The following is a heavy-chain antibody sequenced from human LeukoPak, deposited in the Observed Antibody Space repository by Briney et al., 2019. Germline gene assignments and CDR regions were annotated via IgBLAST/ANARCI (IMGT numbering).Heavy chain of an antibody. CDR1: GYSFTNAW. V-gene: IGHV3-15*01. J-gene: IGHJ6*03. CDR3: TPDLMDV. Sequence: PGGSLRLSCVTSGYSFTNAWMSWVRQAPGKGLEWVGRIKSKTDGGTAEYAAPVKARFTMSRDDSKTTLYLQMNSLKTEDTAVYFCTPDLMDVWGKGTTVTVSS. CDR2: IKSKTDGGTA.